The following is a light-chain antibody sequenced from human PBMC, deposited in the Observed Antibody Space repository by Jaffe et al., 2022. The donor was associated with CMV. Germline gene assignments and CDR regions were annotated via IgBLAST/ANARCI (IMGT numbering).Light chain of an antibody. V-gene: IGKV4-1*01. CDR3: QQFHSAPVT. Sequence: DIVMTQSPDSLAVSLGERATINCKSSQSVLLSSDNKNYLAWFQQKPRQPPKLLIYWAYTRQSGVPDRFSGSGSGTDFTLTISSLQAEDVAVYYCQQFHSAPVTFGGGTRVEIK. CDR1: QSVLLSSDNKNY. CDR2: WAY. J-gene: IGKJ4*01.